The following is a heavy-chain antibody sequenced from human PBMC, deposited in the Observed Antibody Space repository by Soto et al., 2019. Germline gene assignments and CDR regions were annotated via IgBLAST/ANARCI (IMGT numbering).Heavy chain of an antibody. J-gene: IGHJ4*02. Sequence: QVQLQESGPGLVKPSETLSLTCTVSGDSVSSRSSYWTWIRQPPGKGLEWIGYFYYSGSTNYNPTLKSRVTIPGDTSKNHFFLKLNSVTAADTAVYYCARRFNGNWCEKFGYCGQGNLVTVSS. CDR2: FYYSGST. D-gene: IGHD1-20*01. CDR1: GDSVSSRSSY. V-gene: IGHV4-61*03. CDR3: ARRFNGNWCEKFGY.